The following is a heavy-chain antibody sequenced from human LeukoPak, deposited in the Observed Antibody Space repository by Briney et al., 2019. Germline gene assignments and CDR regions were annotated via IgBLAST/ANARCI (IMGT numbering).Heavy chain of an antibody. CDR3: TTEVPTVTTVLAIGVFDS. Sequence: GGSLRLSCAAAGFTFSNAWMSWVRQAPGKGLEWVGRMKSKTDGGTTDYAAPVKGRFTISRDDSKNTLYLQMNSLKTEDTAVYYCTTEVPTVTTVLAIGVFDSWGQGTLVTVSS. V-gene: IGHV3-15*01. J-gene: IGHJ5*01. CDR1: GFTFSNAW. D-gene: IGHD4-17*01. CDR2: MKSKTDGGTT.